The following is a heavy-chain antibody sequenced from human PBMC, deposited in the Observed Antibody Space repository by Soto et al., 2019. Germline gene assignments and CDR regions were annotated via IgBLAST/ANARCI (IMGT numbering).Heavy chain of an antibody. D-gene: IGHD1-26*01. CDR1: GGSISSSSYY. J-gene: IGHJ4*02. CDR2: IYYSGST. V-gene: IGHV4-39*07. CDR3: SRRYGGNFDY. Sequence: SETLSLTCTVSGGSISSSSYYWGWIRQPPGKGLEWIGSIYYSGSTYYNPSLKSRVTISVDTSKNQFSLKLSSVTAADTAVYYCSRRYGGNFDYWGQGTLVIVSS.